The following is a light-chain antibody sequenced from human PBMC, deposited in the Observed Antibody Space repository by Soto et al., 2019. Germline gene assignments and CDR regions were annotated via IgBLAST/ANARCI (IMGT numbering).Light chain of an antibody. CDR2: EVN. CDR1: SSDVGGYNY. CDR3: SSYAGSNNSYV. J-gene: IGLJ1*01. V-gene: IGLV2-8*01. Sequence: QSVLTQPPSASGSPGLSVTISCTGTSSDVGGYNYVSWYQQHPGKAPKLIIYEVNKRPSGVPDRFSGSKSGNTASLTVSGLQAEDETDYYCSSYAGSNNSYVFGTGTKLTVL.